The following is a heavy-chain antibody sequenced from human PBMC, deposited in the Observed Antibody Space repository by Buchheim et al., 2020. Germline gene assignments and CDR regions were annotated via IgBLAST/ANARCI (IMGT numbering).Heavy chain of an antibody. D-gene: IGHD1-7*01. CDR2: ISYDGRSE. V-gene: IGHV3-30*04. CDR3: AREDGELYFDY. J-gene: IGHJ4*02. CDR1: GFTFSSYA. Sequence: QVQLVESGGGVVQPGRSLRLSCAASGFTFSSYAMHWVRQAPGKGLEWVAVISYDGRSENYVDSVKGRLPISRDNSENTLYLQMNSLRVEDTAVYYCAREDGELYFDYWGQGTL.